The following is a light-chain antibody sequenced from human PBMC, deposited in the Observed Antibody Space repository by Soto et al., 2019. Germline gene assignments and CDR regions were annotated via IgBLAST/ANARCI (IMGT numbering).Light chain of an antibody. CDR2: GAS. J-gene: IGKJ1*01. Sequence: ERVMTQSPATLSVSPGERATLSCRASQGVSSNLAWYQQKPGQAPRLLIYGASTRATGIPARFSGSGSGTEFTLTISSLQPDDFATYYCQQYNSYPWTFGQGTKVDIK. V-gene: IGKV3-15*01. CDR3: QQYNSYPWT. CDR1: QGVSSN.